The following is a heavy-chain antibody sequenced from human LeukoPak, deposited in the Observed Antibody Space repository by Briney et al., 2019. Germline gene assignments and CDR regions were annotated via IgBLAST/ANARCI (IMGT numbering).Heavy chain of an antibody. V-gene: IGHV3-30*02. CDR1: RFPFSGFG. D-gene: IGHD4-17*01. Sequence: GGSLRLSCAATRFPFSGFGLHWVRQAPGKGLEWVALIRSDGSSKNYADSVKGRFTISRDTSKNTVHLQMNNLRAEDTAVYYCAKWSGDYPSYYLDYWGQGTLVTVSS. CDR2: IRSDGSSK. J-gene: IGHJ4*02. CDR3: AKWSGDYPSYYLDY.